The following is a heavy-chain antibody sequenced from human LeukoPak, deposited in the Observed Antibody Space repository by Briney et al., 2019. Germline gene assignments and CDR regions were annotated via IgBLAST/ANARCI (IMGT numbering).Heavy chain of an antibody. V-gene: IGHV4-59*01. CDR3: ARVKGEYGMDV. CDR2: IYYSGST. Sequence: SETLSLTCTVSGGSISSYYWSWIRQPPGKGLEWIGYIYYSGSTNYNPSLESRVTISVDTSKNQFSLKLSSVTAADTAVYYCARVKGEYGMDVWGQGTTVTVSS. D-gene: IGHD3-10*01. CDR1: GGSISSYY. J-gene: IGHJ6*02.